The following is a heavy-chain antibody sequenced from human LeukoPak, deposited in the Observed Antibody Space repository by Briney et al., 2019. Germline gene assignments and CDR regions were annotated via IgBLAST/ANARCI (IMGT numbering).Heavy chain of an antibody. D-gene: IGHD3-10*01. J-gene: IGHJ5*02. CDR2: ISGSGANT. CDR3: AKDPYGSGSYYQGGDWFDP. Sequence: GGSLRLSCAASGFTFSTYAMSWVRQAPGKGLEWVSTISGSGANTYYADSVRGRFTISRDNSKNTLYLQMNSLRAEDTAVYYCAKDPYGSGSYYQGGDWFDPWGQGTLVTVSS. V-gene: IGHV3-23*01. CDR1: GFTFSTYA.